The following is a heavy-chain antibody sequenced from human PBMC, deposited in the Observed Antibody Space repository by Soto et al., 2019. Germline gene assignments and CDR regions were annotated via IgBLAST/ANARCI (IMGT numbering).Heavy chain of an antibody. CDR3: ARDRGDINWFDP. CDR2: IYYSGST. Sequence: SETLSLTCTVSGGSISSGDYYWSWIRQPPGKGLEWIGYIYYSGSTYYNPSLKSRVTISVDTSKNQFSLKLSSVTAADTAVYYCARDRGDINWFDPWGQGTLVTVSS. D-gene: IGHD3-9*01. J-gene: IGHJ5*02. CDR1: GGSISSGDYY. V-gene: IGHV4-30-4*01.